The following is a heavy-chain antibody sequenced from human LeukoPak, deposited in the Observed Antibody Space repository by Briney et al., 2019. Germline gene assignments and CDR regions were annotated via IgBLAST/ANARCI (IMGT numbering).Heavy chain of an antibody. Sequence: ASVKVSCKVSGYTLTELSMHWVRQAPGKGLEWMGGFDPEDGETIYAQKFQGRVTMTEDTSTDTAYMELSSPRSEDTAVYYCATGPLDSSAIPPGFDYWGQGTLVTVSS. J-gene: IGHJ4*02. D-gene: IGHD3-22*01. CDR1: GYTLTELS. V-gene: IGHV1-24*01. CDR3: ATGPLDSSAIPPGFDY. CDR2: FDPEDGET.